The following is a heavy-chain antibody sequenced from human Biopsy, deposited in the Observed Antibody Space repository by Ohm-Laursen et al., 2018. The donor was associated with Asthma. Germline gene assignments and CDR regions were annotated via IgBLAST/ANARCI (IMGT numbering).Heavy chain of an antibody. J-gene: IGHJ4*02. CDR3: ARAQDYYDSRGYYRSFDY. CDR1: YGSITSGGYY. V-gene: IGHV4-31*03. D-gene: IGHD3-22*01. CDR2: IYYSGST. Sequence: TLSITCTVSYGSITSGGYYWTWIRQHPGKGLEWIGFIYYSGSTYYNPSLKSRVSISIDTSKNQFSLKLSSVTAADTAVYYCARAQDYYDSRGYYRSFDYWGQGTLVTVSS.